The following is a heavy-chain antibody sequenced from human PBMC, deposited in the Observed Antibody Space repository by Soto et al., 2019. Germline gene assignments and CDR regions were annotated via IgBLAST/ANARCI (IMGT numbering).Heavy chain of an antibody. Sequence: QVQLVQSGAEVKKPGASVKVSCKASGYTFTSYGISWVRQAPGQGLEWMGWISAYNGNTNYAQKLQGRVTMTTDTSTSTAYIELRSLRSDDTAVYYCARDRYDILTGYPTFDYWGQGTLVTVSS. CDR1: GYTFTSYG. CDR3: ARDRYDILTGYPTFDY. D-gene: IGHD3-9*01. CDR2: ISAYNGNT. V-gene: IGHV1-18*01. J-gene: IGHJ4*02.